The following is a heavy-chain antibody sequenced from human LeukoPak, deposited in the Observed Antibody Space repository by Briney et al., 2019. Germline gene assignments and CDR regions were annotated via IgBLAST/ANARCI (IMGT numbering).Heavy chain of an antibody. CDR2: INHSGST. J-gene: IGHJ6*03. D-gene: IGHD3-22*01. CDR1: GGSFSGYY. V-gene: IGHV4-34*01. Sequence: KSSETLSLTCAVYGGSFSGYYWSWIRQPPGKGLEWIGEINHSGSTNYNPSLKSRVTISVDTSKNQFSLKLSSVTAADTAVYYCARHANYYDSSGYYPWYYYYYMDVWGKGTTVTISS. CDR3: ARHANYYDSSGYYPWYYYYYMDV.